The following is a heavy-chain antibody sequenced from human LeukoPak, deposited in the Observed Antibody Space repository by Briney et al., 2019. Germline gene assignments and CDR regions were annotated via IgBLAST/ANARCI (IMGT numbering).Heavy chain of an antibody. CDR3: ARDGGGGRGSKPEYYFDY. Sequence: SETLSLTCTVSGGSISSSSYYWGWIRQPPGKGLEWIGSIYYSGSTYYNPSLKSPVTISVDTSKNQPSLKLSSVTAADTAVYYCARDGGGGRGSKPEYYFDYWGQGTLVTVSS. CDR1: GGSISSSSYY. V-gene: IGHV4-39*07. J-gene: IGHJ4*02. D-gene: IGHD3-10*01. CDR2: IYYSGST.